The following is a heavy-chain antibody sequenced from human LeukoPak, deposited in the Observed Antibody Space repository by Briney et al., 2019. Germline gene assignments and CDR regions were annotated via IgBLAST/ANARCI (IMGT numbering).Heavy chain of an antibody. CDR2: ISGSGGST. CDR1: GFTFSGYP. CDR3: ARATNSGTSRGSFDY. D-gene: IGHD1-26*01. J-gene: IGHJ4*02. V-gene: IGHV3-23*01. Sequence: PGGSLRLSCAASGFTFSGYPIHWVRQAPGKGLEWVSAISGSGGSTYYADSVKGRFTISRDNSKNTLYLQMYSLGAEDTAVYYCARATNSGTSRGSFDYWGQGTLVTVSS.